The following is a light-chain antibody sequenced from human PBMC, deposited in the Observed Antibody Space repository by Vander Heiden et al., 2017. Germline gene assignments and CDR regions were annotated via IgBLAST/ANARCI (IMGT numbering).Light chain of an antibody. J-gene: IGLJ3*02. V-gene: IGLV2-14*01. Sequence: QSALTQPASVSGSPGQSITISCTGTSSDVGGYNYVSWYHQHPGNAPQLMIYDVSNRPSGVSYRFSGSKSGNTASLTISGLQAEDEADYYCSSYTSTSTPTLFGRGTKLTVL. CDR2: DVS. CDR3: SSYTSTSTPTL. CDR1: SSDVGGYNY.